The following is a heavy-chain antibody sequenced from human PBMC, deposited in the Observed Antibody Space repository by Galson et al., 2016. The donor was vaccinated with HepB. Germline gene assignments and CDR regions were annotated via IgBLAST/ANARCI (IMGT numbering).Heavy chain of an antibody. CDR1: GFTFSSYG. V-gene: IGHV3-33*01. J-gene: IGHJ4*02. D-gene: IGHD3-10*01. CDR3: ARGVGYGSGSHFDY. Sequence: SLRLSCAASGFTFSSYGMQWVRQAPGKGLEWMAVIWYDGSNKYYADSVKGRFTISRDNSKNALYLQMNSLRAEDTAVYYCARGVGYGSGSHFDYWGQGTLVTVSS. CDR2: IWYDGSNK.